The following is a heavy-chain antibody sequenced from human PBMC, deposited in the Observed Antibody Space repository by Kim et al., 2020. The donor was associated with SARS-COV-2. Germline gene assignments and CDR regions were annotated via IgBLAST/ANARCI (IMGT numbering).Heavy chain of an antibody. CDR3: FRGGVDF. CDR2: DGTST. J-gene: IGHJ4*02. D-gene: IGHD3-10*01. Sequence: DGTSTYYPDSVKCRFAIYRDNSKNTLYLQMNSLRTEDTAVYYCFRGGVDFWGQGTLVTVSS. V-gene: IGHV3-74*01.